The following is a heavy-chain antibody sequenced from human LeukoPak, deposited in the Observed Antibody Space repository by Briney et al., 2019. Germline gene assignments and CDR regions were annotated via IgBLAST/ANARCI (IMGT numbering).Heavy chain of an antibody. V-gene: IGHV3-7*01. J-gene: IGHJ3*02. CDR3: ARMGFYDFCSWRAFDI. D-gene: IGHD3-3*01. CDR2: IKQDGSVK. Sequence: SCKASGGTFSSYAISWVRQAPGKGLEWVANIKQDGSVKYYVDSVKGRFTISRDNAKNSLYLQMNSLRAEDTAVYYCARMGFYDFCSWRAFDIWGQGTMVTVSS. CDR1: GGTFSSYA.